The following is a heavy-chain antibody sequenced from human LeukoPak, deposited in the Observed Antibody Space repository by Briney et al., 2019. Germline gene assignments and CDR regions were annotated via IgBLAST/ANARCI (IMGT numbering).Heavy chain of an antibody. CDR1: GGSISSSSYY. Sequence: SETLSLTCTVSGGSISSSSYYWGWIRQPPGKGLEWIGSIYYSGSTYYNPSLKSRVTISVDTSMNQFSLKLSSVTAADTAVYYCAKHNPNTIFVVGLYYYYMDVWGKGTTVTVSS. D-gene: IGHD3-3*01. CDR3: AKHNPNTIFVVGLYYYYMDV. J-gene: IGHJ6*03. CDR2: IYYSGST. V-gene: IGHV4-39*01.